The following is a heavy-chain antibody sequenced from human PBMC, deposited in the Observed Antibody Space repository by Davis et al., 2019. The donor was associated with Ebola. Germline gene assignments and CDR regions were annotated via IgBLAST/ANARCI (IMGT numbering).Heavy chain of an antibody. Sequence: GESLKISCEASGFTFTDYYISWVRQAPGKGLEWVANIKQDGSDRFYVDSVKGRFTISRDKARNSVYLQMTNLRVDDTAVYYCATDSPFDFWGQGTMVIVSS. CDR3: ATDSPFDF. CDR1: GFTFTDYY. J-gene: IGHJ3*01. CDR2: IKQDGSDR. V-gene: IGHV3-7*03.